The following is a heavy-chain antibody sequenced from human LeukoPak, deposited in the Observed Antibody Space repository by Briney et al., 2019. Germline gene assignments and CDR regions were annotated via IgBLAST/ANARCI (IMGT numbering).Heavy chain of an antibody. V-gene: IGHV3-30-3*01. D-gene: IGHD3-3*01. CDR1: GFTFSSYA. CDR2: ISYDGSNK. CDR3: ARGLSYYDFWSGYSTEGYYGMDV. Sequence: GRSLRLSCAASGFTFSSYAMHWVRQAPGKGLEWVAVISYDGSNKYYADSVKGRFTISRDNSKNTLYLQMNSLRAEDTAVYYCARGLSYYDFWSGYSTEGYYGMDVWGQGTTVTVSS. J-gene: IGHJ6*02.